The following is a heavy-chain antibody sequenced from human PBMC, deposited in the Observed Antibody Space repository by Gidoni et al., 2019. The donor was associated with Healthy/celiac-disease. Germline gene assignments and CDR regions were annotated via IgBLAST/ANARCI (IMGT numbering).Heavy chain of an antibody. CDR2: ISCSGGST. CDR3: AEFWSDV. CDR1: GSTCSSYA. Sequence: EVQLVEPGGGWVQPGQSLRLPWAASGSTCSSYAMSWVRPAPGKDMEWVSAISCSGGSTYYADTVKGRFTISSDHTKNTLSLPMTSLRAEDTSVYDCAEFWSDVWGKGTTVTVSS. D-gene: IGHD3-3*01. V-gene: IGHV3-23*04. J-gene: IGHJ6*04.